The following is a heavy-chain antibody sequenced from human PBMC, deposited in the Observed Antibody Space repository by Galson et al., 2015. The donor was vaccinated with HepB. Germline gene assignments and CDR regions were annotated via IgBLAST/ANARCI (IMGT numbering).Heavy chain of an antibody. CDR2: IIPIFGTA. J-gene: IGHJ5*02. CDR1: GYTFTSYD. V-gene: IGHV1-69*13. Sequence: QSGAEVKKPGASVKVSCKASGYTFTSYDINWVRQATGQGLEWMGGIIPIFGTANYAQKFQGRVTITADESTSTAYMELSSLRSEDTAVYYCARAKLTDGFDPWGQGTLVTVSS. D-gene: IGHD3-9*01. CDR3: ARAKLTDGFDP.